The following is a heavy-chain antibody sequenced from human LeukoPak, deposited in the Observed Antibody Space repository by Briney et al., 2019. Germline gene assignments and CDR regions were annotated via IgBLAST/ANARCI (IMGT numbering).Heavy chain of an antibody. CDR2: IKQDGSDK. CDR1: GFTFSSYW. D-gene: IGHD3-9*01. J-gene: IGHJ4*02. CDR3: ARDPPYFDRPAGFDY. V-gene: IGHV3-7*01. Sequence: GGSLRLSCAASGFTFSSYWMSWVRQAPGKGLEWVANIKQDGSDKYYVESVKGRFTISRDNAKKSLYLQMNSLRAEDTAVYYCARDPPYFDRPAGFDYWGQGTLVTVSS.